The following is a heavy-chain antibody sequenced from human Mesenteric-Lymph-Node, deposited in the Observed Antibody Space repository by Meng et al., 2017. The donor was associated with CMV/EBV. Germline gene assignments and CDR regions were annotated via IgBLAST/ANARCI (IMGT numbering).Heavy chain of an antibody. J-gene: IGHJ6*02. V-gene: IGHV3-23*03. CDR3: AKVLSTTYGVDV. CDR1: GFTFSSYW. CDR2: ISAGSIKI. Sequence: GESLKISCAASGFTFSSYWMSWVRQAPGKGLEWVSVISAGSIKIYYADSMKGRFTISRDNSKNTLYLHMNSLGAEDTAVYYCAKVLSTTYGVDVWGHGTTVTVSS. D-gene: IGHD2-2*01.